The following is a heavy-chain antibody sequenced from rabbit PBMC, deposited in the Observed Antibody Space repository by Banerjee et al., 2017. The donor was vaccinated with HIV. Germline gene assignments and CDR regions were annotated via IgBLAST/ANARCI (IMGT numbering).Heavy chain of an antibody. CDR3: ARNMGYGSSSGYYGL. V-gene: IGHV1S40*01. D-gene: IGHD1-1*01. Sequence: QSLEESGGDLVQPGASLTLTCTASGLDFSSSYYMCWVRQAPGKGLEWIACIYVGGSGTTYYASWAKGRFTTSKTSSTTVTLQMTSLTAADTATYFCARNMGYGSSSGYYGLWGQGTLVTVS. CDR2: IYVGGSGTT. CDR1: GLDFSSSYY. J-gene: IGHJ3*01.